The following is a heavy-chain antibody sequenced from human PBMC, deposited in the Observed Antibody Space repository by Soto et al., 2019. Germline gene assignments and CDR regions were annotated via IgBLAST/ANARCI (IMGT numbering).Heavy chain of an antibody. J-gene: IGHJ4*02. CDR2: ISYDGSNK. D-gene: IGHD1-26*01. V-gene: IGHV3-30-3*01. CDR1: GFTFSSYA. Sequence: SLSLSCAASGFTFSSYAMHWVRQAPGKGLEWVAVISYDGSNKYYADSVKGRFTISRDNSKNTLYLQMNSLRAEDTAVYYCARDRRIVGATGYFDYWGQGTRVTVS. CDR3: ARDRRIVGATGYFDY.